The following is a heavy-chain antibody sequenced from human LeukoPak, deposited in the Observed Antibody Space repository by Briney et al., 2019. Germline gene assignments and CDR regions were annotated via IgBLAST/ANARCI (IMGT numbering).Heavy chain of an antibody. CDR1: GYTLTELS. Sequence: ASVKVSCKVSGYTLTELSMHWVRQAPGKGLEWMGGFDPEDGETIYAQKFQGRVTMTEDTSTDTAYMELSSLTSEDTAVYYCATDDRMVRGFHYWGQGTLVTVSS. D-gene: IGHD3-10*01. CDR3: ATDDRMVRGFHY. CDR2: FDPEDGET. V-gene: IGHV1-24*01. J-gene: IGHJ4*02.